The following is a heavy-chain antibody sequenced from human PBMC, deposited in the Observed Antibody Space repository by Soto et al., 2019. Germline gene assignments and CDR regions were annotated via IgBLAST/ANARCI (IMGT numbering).Heavy chain of an antibody. D-gene: IGHD6-19*01. Sequence: SETLSLTCTVSGGSISRYYWSWIRQPPGKGLEWIGYIYYSGTTNYNPSLKSRVTISVDTSKNQFSLKLSSVTAADTAVYYCARQEYTSGWYPFDYWGQGTLVTVSS. CDR3: ARQEYTSGWYPFDY. CDR1: GGSISRYY. V-gene: IGHV4-59*08. J-gene: IGHJ4*02. CDR2: IYYSGTT.